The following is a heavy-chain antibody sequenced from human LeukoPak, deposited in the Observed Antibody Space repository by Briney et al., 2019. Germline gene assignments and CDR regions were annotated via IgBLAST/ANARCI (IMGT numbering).Heavy chain of an antibody. CDR2: IYTSGST. Sequence: SETLSLTCTVSGVSISSYYWSWVRQPPGKGLEWIGYIYTSGSTNYNPSLKSRVTISVDTSKNQFSLKLSSVTAADTAVYYCARVPTTYSSGWADYWGQGTLVSVSS. D-gene: IGHD6-19*01. V-gene: IGHV4-4*09. CDR1: GVSISSYY. CDR3: ARVPTTYSSGWADY. J-gene: IGHJ4*02.